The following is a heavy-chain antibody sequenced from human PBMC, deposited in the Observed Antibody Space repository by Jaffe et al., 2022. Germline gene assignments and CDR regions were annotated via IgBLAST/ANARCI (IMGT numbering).Heavy chain of an antibody. Sequence: EVQLLESGGGLVQPGGSLRLSCAASGFTFSIFDMNWVRQAPGKGLEWVSSITVGDTPYYVDSVKDRFTISRDNSKSTLYLQMNSLRADDTAVYYCAKGFSVDSWGQGTLVTVSS. V-gene: IGHV3-23*01. J-gene: IGHJ4*02. CDR1: GFTFSIFD. CDR3: AKGFSVDS. CDR2: ITVGDTP.